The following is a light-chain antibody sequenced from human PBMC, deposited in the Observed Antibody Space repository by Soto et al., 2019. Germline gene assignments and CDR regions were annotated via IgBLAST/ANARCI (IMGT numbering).Light chain of an antibody. CDR3: QQYNSYSR. V-gene: IGKV1-17*03. CDR2: AVS. CDR1: QDISHY. J-gene: IGKJ1*01. Sequence: DIQVTQSPSAMSASVGDRVTITCRASQDISHYLAWFQQTPGKVPKRLIFAVSNLESGVPSRFRGSGSGTELTLTLTRLQPDDFATYSCQQYNSYSRFGQGPKVDIK.